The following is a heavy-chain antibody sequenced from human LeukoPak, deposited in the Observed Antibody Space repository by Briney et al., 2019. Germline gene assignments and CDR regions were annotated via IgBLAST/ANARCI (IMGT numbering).Heavy chain of an antibody. J-gene: IGHJ4*02. V-gene: IGHV3-48*03. D-gene: IGHD3-22*01. CDR2: ISSSGSTI. CDR1: GFTFSGYE. CDR3: ATLYGYYDSSGSTEPVDY. Sequence: HSGGSLRLSCAASGFTFSGYEMNWVRQAPGKGLEWVSYISSSGSTIYYADSVKGRFTISRDNAKNSLYLQMNSLRAEDTAVYYCATLYGYYDSSGSTEPVDYWGQGTLVTVSS.